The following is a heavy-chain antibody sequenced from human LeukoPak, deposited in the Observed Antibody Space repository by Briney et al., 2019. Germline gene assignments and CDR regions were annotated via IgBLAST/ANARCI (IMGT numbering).Heavy chain of an antibody. J-gene: IGHJ6*02. CDR2: IHYSGNT. V-gene: IGHV4-59*11. CDR3: ARDYGFSGGHYYYGLDV. CDR1: GGSIGSHL. D-gene: IGHD3-3*01. Sequence: SETLSLTCTVSGGSIGSHLWNWIRQPPGKGLEWVGYIHYSGNTNYNPSLQSRLTISVDTSKNQFSLRLRSVIAADTAIYYCARDYGFSGGHYYYGLDVWGQGTTVTVSS.